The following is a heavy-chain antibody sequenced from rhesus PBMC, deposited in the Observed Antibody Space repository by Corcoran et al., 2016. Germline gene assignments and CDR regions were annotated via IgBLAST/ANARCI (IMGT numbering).Heavy chain of an antibody. CDR3: AREHSSWSKRFDV. Sequence: QVQLVQSGAEVKKPGASVKLSCKASGYTFTSYSKNWVRQAPGKGLEGMGWINPSKGNTGYEQKFQGRVTMTRDTSTSTAYMELSSLISEDTAVYYCAREHSSWSKRFDVWGPGVLVTVSS. D-gene: IGHD6-13*01. CDR1: GYTFTSYS. V-gene: IGHV1-200*01. J-gene: IGHJ5-1*01. CDR2: INPSKGNT.